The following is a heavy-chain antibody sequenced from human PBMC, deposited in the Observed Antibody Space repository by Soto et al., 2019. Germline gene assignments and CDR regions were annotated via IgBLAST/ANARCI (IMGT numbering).Heavy chain of an antibody. CDR1: GVTFGSNG. J-gene: IGHJ5*02. Sequence: XGTRRLSWSACGVTFGSNGMHWVRQAPGKGLDWVAVIWYDGSNKYYADSVKGRFTISRDNSKNTLYLQMNSLRAEDTAVYYCARDNKYSSGWYRWFDHWGQGTLVTVSS. CDR2: IWYDGSNK. CDR3: ARDNKYSSGWYRWFDH. D-gene: IGHD6-19*01. V-gene: IGHV3-33*01.